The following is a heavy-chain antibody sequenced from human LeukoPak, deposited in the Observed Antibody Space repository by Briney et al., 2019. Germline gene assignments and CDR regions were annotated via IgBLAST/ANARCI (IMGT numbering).Heavy chain of an antibody. V-gene: IGHV4-61*02. J-gene: IGHJ3*02. CDR1: SGSISSDGYY. D-gene: IGHD2-2*01. Sequence: SQTLSLTCTVSSGSISSDGYYWRWIRQPAGKGLEWIGRICTSGSTNYNHSLKSRVTMTVDTSKDQFSLKLSSVTAADTAVYYCARGVVVPAARGYAFDIWGQGTMVTVSS. CDR3: ARGVVVPAARGYAFDI. CDR2: ICTSGST.